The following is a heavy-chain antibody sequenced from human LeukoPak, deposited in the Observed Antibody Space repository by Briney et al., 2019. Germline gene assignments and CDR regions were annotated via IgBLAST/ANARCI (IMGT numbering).Heavy chain of an antibody. Sequence: SVNVSCTASGGTFSSYAISWVRQAPGQGLEWMGGIIPIFGTANYAQKFQGRVTITADESTSTAYMELSSLRSEDTAVYYCARFGGQQLVLTYYYYGMDVWGQGTTVTVSS. CDR2: IIPIFGTA. CDR3: ARFGGQQLVLTYYYYGMDV. D-gene: IGHD6-13*01. CDR1: GGTFSSYA. V-gene: IGHV1-69*13. J-gene: IGHJ6*02.